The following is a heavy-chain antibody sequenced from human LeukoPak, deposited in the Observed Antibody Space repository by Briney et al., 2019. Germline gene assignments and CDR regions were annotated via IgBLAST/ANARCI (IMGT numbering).Heavy chain of an antibody. D-gene: IGHD1-26*01. CDR1: GFTFSSYA. Sequence: GGSLRLSCAVSGFTFSSYAMSWVRQAPGKGLEWVSAISGSGGSTNYADSVKGRFTISRDNSKNTLYLQMNSLRAEDTAVYYCAKDIRYSGSYYLDYWGQGTLVTVSS. V-gene: IGHV3-23*01. J-gene: IGHJ4*02. CDR3: AKDIRYSGSYYLDY. CDR2: ISGSGGST.